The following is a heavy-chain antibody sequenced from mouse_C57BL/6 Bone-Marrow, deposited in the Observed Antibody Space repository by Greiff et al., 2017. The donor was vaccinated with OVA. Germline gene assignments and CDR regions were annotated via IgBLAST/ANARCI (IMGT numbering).Heavy chain of an antibody. V-gene: IGHV1-81*01. J-gene: IGHJ2*01. CDR2: IYPRSGNT. CDR3: ARHGWLLRYFDY. CDR1: GYTFTSYG. Sequence: QVQLQQSGAELARPGASVKLSCKASGYTFTSYGISWVKQRTGQGLEWIGEIYPRSGNTYYNEKFKGKATLTADKSSSTAYMELRSLTSEDSEVYFCARHGWLLRYFDYWGQGTTLTVSS. D-gene: IGHD2-3*01.